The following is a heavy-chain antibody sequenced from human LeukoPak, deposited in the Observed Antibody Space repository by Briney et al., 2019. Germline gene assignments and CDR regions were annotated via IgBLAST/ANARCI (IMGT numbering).Heavy chain of an antibody. CDR2: IYYSGST. J-gene: IGHJ4*02. V-gene: IGHV4-59*01. D-gene: IGHD3-22*01. CDR3: ARGGSYYYDSSGYYDY. Sequence: SETLSLTSTVSGGSISSYYWSWIRQPPGKGLEWIGYIYYSGSTNYNPSPKSRVTISVDPSKNQFSLKLSSVTAADTAVYYCARGGSYYYDSSGYYDYWGQGTLVTVSS. CDR1: GGSISSYY.